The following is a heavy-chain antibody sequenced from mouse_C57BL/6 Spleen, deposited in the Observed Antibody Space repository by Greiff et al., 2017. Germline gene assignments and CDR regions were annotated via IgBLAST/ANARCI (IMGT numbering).Heavy chain of an antibody. J-gene: IGHJ2*01. V-gene: IGHV10-3*01. Sequence: EVQVVESGGGLVQPKGSLKLSCAASGFTFNTYAMHWVRQAPGKGLEWVARIRSKSSNYATYYADSVKDRFTISRDDSQSMLYLQMNNLKTEDTAMYYGVRDSNYPYYFDYWGQGTTLTVSS. D-gene: IGHD2-5*01. CDR3: VRDSNYPYYFDY. CDR1: GFTFNTYA. CDR2: IRSKSSNYAT.